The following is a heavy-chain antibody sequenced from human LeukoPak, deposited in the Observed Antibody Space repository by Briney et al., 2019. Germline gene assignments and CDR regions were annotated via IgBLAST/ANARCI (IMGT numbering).Heavy chain of an antibody. CDR2: IYYSGST. V-gene: IGHV4-59*12. Sequence: SETLSLTCTVSGGSISNYYWSWVRQPPGKGLEWIGHIYYSGSTYYNPSLKSRVTISVDTSKNQFSLKLSSVTAADTAVYYCARDFGYYDSSGYYSSWFDPWGQGTLVTVSS. J-gene: IGHJ5*02. D-gene: IGHD3-22*01. CDR3: ARDFGYYDSSGYYSSWFDP. CDR1: GGSISNYY.